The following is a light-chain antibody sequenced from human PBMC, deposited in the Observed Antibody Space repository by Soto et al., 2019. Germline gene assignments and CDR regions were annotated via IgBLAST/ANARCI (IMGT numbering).Light chain of an antibody. Sequence: ELVLTQSPGTLSLSPGQRATLSYRASHSVTSDYLAWYQQKPGQAPRLLIYGASSRATGIPDRFSGSGSGTDFTLNISRLEPEDFAVYYCQQYGSSPWTFGQGTKV. CDR2: GAS. CDR3: QQYGSSPWT. J-gene: IGKJ1*01. V-gene: IGKV3-20*01. CDR1: HSVTSDY.